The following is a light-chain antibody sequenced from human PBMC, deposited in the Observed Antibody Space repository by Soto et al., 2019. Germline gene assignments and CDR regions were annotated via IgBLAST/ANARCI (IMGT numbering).Light chain of an antibody. V-gene: IGKV1-5*03. J-gene: IGKJ4*01. Sequence: DIQMTQSPSTLSASVGDRVTITWRASQSLSTWLAWYQLKPGKAPKLLIYKASSLQSGVPSRFSGSGSGTEFTLTISSLQPDDFATYYCQERSFFGGGTKVEIK. CDR1: QSLSTW. CDR2: KAS. CDR3: QERSF.